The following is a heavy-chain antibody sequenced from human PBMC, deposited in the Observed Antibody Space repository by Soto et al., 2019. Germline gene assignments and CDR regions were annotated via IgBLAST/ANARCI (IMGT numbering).Heavy chain of an antibody. CDR1: GGSISSGGYS. CDR2: IYHSGGT. J-gene: IGHJ6*02. Sequence: SETLSLTCAVSGGSISSGGYSWSCMRQPPGKGLEWIGYIYHSGGTYYNPSLKSRVTISVDRSKNQFSLKLSSVTAADTAVYYCARKRSSSWYYYYYGMDVWGQGTTVTVSS. V-gene: IGHV4-30-2*01. CDR3: ARKRSSSWYYYYYGMDV. D-gene: IGHD6-13*01.